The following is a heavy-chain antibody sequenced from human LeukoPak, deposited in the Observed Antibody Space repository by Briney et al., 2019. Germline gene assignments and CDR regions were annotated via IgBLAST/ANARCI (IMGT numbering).Heavy chain of an antibody. Sequence: GGSLRLSCTGSGFNFNMFAMNWVRQAPGQGLEWVSGLSRGGGTTNYADSVKGRFTISRDKSKNMVFLQMNILRPEDPAVYYCGKEQRIRHCSEGVCMEGYYFDYWGQGSLVTVSS. CDR1: GFNFNMFA. CDR3: GKEQRIRHCSEGVCMEGYYFDY. CDR2: LSRGGGTT. D-gene: IGHD2-8*01. V-gene: IGHV3-23*01. J-gene: IGHJ4*02.